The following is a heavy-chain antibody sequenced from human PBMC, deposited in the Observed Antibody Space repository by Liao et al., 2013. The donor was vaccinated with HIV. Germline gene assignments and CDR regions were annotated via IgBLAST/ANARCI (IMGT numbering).Heavy chain of an antibody. V-gene: IGHV4-34*01. J-gene: IGHJ4*02. CDR1: GGSFGHYY. Sequence: QVQLQQWGAGLLRPSETLSLTCAVYGGSFGHYYWTWIRQAPGEGLEWIGDINQSGTTHYNPSLKSRVTISADTSKNQFSLHLRSLSAADTAVYYCARGSKSYSETSDFFDFWGRGALVTVST. D-gene: IGHD3-22*01. CDR3: ARGSKSYSETSDFFDF. CDR2: INQSGTT.